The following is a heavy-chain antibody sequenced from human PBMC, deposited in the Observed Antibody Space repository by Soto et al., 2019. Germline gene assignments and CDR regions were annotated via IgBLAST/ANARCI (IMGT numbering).Heavy chain of an antibody. Sequence: ASVKVSCKASGYTFTSDAMHWVRQAPGQRLEWMGWINAGNGNTKYSQKFQGRVTITRDTSASTAYMELSSLRSEDTAVYYCARGYSSIAARLDWFDPWGQGTLVTVSS. D-gene: IGHD6-6*01. V-gene: IGHV1-3*01. CDR3: ARGYSSIAARLDWFDP. J-gene: IGHJ5*02. CDR1: GYTFTSDA. CDR2: INAGNGNT.